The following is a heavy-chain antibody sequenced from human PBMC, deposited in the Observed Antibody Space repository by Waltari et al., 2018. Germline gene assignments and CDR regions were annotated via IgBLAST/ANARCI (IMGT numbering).Heavy chain of an antibody. CDR2: IKQDGSEK. CDR3: VTGLTTVTAKDYFDH. CDR1: GMTFSNYW. Sequence: EVQLVESGGGSVQPGGSLRLSCAASGMTFSNYWMHWVRQAPGKGLEWVANIKQDGSEKNYVDSVEGRFSISRDNAQNSLYLQMNSLRAEDTAIYYCVTGLTTVTAKDYFDHWGQGALVTVSS. D-gene: IGHD4-17*01. V-gene: IGHV3-7*01. J-gene: IGHJ4*02.